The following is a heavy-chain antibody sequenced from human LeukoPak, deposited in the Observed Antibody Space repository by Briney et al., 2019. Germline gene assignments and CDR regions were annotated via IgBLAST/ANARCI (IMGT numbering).Heavy chain of an antibody. CDR3: AKGVDYCSGGSCPADY. CDR1: GFTFSSYG. Sequence: GGSLRLSCAASGFTFSSYGMHWVRQAPGKGLEWVAVISYDGSNKYYADSVKGRFTISRDNSKNTLYLQMNSLRAEDTAVYYCAKGVDYCSGGSCPADYWGPGTLVTVSS. D-gene: IGHD2-15*01. CDR2: ISYDGSNK. V-gene: IGHV3-30*18. J-gene: IGHJ4*02.